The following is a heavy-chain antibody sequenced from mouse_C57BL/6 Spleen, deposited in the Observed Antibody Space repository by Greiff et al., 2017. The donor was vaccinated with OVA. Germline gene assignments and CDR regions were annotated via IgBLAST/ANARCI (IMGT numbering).Heavy chain of an antibody. J-gene: IGHJ3*01. V-gene: IGHV1-72*01. D-gene: IGHD1-1*01. Sequence: QVQLQQPGAELVKPGASVKLSCKASGYTFTSYWMHWVKLRPGRGLEWIGRIDPNSGGTKYNEKFKSKATLTVDKPSSTAYMQLSSLTSEDSAVYYCARMGFTTVVDGWFAYWGQGTLVTVSA. CDR1: GYTFTSYW. CDR2: IDPNSGGT. CDR3: ARMGFTTVVDGWFAY.